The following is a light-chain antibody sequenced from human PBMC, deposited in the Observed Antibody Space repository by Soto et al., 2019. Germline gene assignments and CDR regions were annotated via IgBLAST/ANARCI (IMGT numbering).Light chain of an antibody. CDR1: QSVLYSSNNKNY. V-gene: IGKV4-1*01. CDR2: WAS. CDR3: QQYYSTPT. Sequence: DIVMTQSPDSLAVSLGERATINCKSSQSVLYSSNNKNYLAWYQQKPGQPPKLLIYWASTRESGVPDRFSGSGSATDFTLTISSLQAEDVAVYYGQQYYSTPTFGQGTRLEIK. J-gene: IGKJ5*01.